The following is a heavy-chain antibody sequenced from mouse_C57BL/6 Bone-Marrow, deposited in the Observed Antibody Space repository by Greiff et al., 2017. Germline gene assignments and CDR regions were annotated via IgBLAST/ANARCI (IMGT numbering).Heavy chain of an antibody. Sequence: EVKLMESGGGLVQSGRSLRLSCATSGFTFSDFYMEWVRQAPGKGLEWIAASRNKANDYTTEYSASVKGRFIVSRDTSPSILYLQMNALRAEDTAMYYCARDAYDGYYATYYAMDYWGQGTSVTVSS. CDR2: SRNKANDYTT. CDR3: ARDAYDGYYATYYAMDY. J-gene: IGHJ4*01. D-gene: IGHD2-3*01. CDR1: GFTFSDFY. V-gene: IGHV7-1*01.